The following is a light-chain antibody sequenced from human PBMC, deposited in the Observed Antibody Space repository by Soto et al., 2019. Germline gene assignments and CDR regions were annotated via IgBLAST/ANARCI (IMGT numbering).Light chain of an antibody. J-gene: IGKJ1*01. CDR1: QTISNF. CDR3: QQSYSTPQT. CDR2: SAS. V-gene: IGKV1-39*01. Sequence: DLPMTQSPSSLSASVGDRVTITCRANQTISNFLFWYQQKPGKAPKLLIYSASTLHSGVPSRFSGSGSGTDFTLTISSLQPEDFATYYCQQSYSTPQTFAQGTNVEV.